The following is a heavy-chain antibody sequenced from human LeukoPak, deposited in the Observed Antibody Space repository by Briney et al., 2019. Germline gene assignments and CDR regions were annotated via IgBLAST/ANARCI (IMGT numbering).Heavy chain of an antibody. V-gene: IGHV3-23*01. CDR3: ARDHPGSGSYWFY. D-gene: IGHD3-10*01. CDR1: GFTFSSYG. CDR2: ISGSGGNT. J-gene: IGHJ4*02. Sequence: GGSLRLSCAASGFTFSSYGMSWVRQAPGKRLEWVSVISGSGGNTYYADSVKGRFTISRDNSKNTLYLQMNSLRAEDTAVYYCARDHPGSGSYWFYWGQGTLVTVSS.